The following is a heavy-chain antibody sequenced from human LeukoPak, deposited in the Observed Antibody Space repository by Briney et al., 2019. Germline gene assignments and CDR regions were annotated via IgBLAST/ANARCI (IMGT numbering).Heavy chain of an antibody. CDR1: GGSFTDYY. D-gene: IGHD3-22*01. Sequence: PSETLSLTCAVYGGSFTDYYWTWIRQSPENGLEWIGEITHRGSTKSNSSLKSPVTMSVDTSKNQFSLKLPSVTAADTAVYYCARLVLHQTPSDSGGWSRVARAYFDSWGQGTLLTVSS. J-gene: IGHJ4*02. CDR2: ITHRGST. V-gene: IGHV4-34*01. CDR3: ARLVLHQTPSDSGGWSRVARAYFDS.